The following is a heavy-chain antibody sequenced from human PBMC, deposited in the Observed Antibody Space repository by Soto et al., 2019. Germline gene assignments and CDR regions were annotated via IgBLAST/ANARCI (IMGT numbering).Heavy chain of an antibody. CDR1: GGTFSSYA. V-gene: IGHV1-69*01. Sequence: QVQLVQSGAEVKKPGSSVKVSCKASGGTFSSYAISWVRQAPGQGLEWMGGIIPIFGTANYAQRFQGRVTSNADESTSPAYMELSSLRSEDTAVNYCARAYHSGYDYASGWFDPWGQGTLVTVSS. D-gene: IGHD5-12*01. CDR3: ARAYHSGYDYASGWFDP. J-gene: IGHJ5*02. CDR2: IIPIFGTA.